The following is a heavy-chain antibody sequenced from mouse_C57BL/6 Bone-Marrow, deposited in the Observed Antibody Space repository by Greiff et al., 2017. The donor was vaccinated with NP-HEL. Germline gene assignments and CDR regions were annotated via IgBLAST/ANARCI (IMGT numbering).Heavy chain of an antibody. CDR3: ARPYYYYGSSYLYYFDY. CDR2: IYPRSGNT. Sequence: VQLVESGAELARPEASVKLSCKASGYTFTSYGISWVKQSTGQGLEWIGEIYPRSGNTYYNEKFKGKATLTADKSSSTAYMELRSLTSEDSAVYFCARPYYYYGSSYLYYFDYWGQGTTLTVSS. CDR1: GYTFTSYG. D-gene: IGHD1-1*01. V-gene: IGHV1-81*01. J-gene: IGHJ2*01.